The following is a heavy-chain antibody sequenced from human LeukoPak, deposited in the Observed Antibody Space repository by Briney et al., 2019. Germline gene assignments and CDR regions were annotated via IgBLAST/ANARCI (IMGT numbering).Heavy chain of an antibody. V-gene: IGHV3-30*02. CDR1: GFTFSDFD. CDR3: AREVGPLDY. CDR2: IRYDGSNQ. J-gene: IGHJ4*02. Sequence: GGSLRLACAASGFTFSDFDMHWVRQAPGKGLEWVAFIRYDGSNQYYADSVKGRFTISRDNSKNTLYLQMSLTTEDTAVYYCAREVGPLDYWGQGTLVTVSS.